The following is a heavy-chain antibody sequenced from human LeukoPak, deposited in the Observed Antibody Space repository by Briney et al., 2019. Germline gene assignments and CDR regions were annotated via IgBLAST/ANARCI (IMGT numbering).Heavy chain of an antibody. D-gene: IGHD1-26*01. CDR2: IWYDGSNK. CDR3: ARERMGRYYFDY. J-gene: IGHJ4*02. V-gene: IGHV3-33*01. CDR1: GFTFSSYG. Sequence: GGSLRLSCAASGFTFSSYGMHWVRQAPGKGLEWVAVIWYDGSNKYYADSVNGRFTISRDNSKNTLYLQMNSLRAEDTAVYYCARERMGRYYFDYWGQGTLVTVSS.